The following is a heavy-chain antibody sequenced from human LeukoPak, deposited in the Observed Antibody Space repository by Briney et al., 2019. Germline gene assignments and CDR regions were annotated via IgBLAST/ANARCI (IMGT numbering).Heavy chain of an antibody. CDR3: ARDGLFGESRYIDL. Sequence: PSETLSLTCTVSGGSISSGSHYWSWIRQPAGKGLEWIGHIYTSGSTNYNPSLKSRVTISVDTSKIQFSLKLTSVTAADTAVYYCARDGLFGESRYIDLWGRGTLVTVSS. D-gene: IGHD3-10*02. CDR1: GGSISSGSHY. V-gene: IGHV4-61*09. J-gene: IGHJ2*01. CDR2: IYTSGST.